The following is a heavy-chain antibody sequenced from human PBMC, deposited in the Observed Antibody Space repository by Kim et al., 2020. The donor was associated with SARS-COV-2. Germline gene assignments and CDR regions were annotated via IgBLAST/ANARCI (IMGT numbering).Heavy chain of an antibody. CDR1: GGSISSSSYC. Sequence: SETLSLTCTVSGGSISSSSYCWGWIRQPPGKGLEWIGSIYYSGSTYYNPSLKSRVTISVDTSKNQFSLKLSSVTAADTAVYYCARHVFGIVGATVLFDYWGQGTLVTVSS. CDR3: ARHVFGIVGATVLFDY. J-gene: IGHJ4*02. D-gene: IGHD1-26*01. CDR2: IYYSGST. V-gene: IGHV4-39*01.